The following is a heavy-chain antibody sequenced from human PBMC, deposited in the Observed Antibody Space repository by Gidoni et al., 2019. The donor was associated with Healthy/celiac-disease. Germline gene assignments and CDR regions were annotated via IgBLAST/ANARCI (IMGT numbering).Heavy chain of an antibody. Sequence: QVQLVESGGGVVQPGRSLRLSCAASGFTFSSYAMHWVRQAPGKGLEWVAVISYDGSNKYYADSVKGRFTISRDNSKNTLYLQMNSLRAEDTAVYYCAREWGGFGYWGQGTLVTVSS. CDR3: AREWGGFGY. J-gene: IGHJ4*02. CDR2: ISYDGSNK. V-gene: IGHV3-30-3*01. D-gene: IGHD3-16*01. CDR1: GFTFSSYA.